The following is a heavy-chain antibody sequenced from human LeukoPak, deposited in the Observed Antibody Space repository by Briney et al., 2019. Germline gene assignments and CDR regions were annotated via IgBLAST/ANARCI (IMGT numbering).Heavy chain of an antibody. CDR2: IYYSGST. D-gene: IGHD3-10*01. CDR3: ARVLRATNWFDP. CDR1: GGSISSYY. V-gene: IGHV4-59*12. Sequence: PSETLPLTCTVSGGSISSYYWSWIRQPPGKGLEWIGYIYYSGSTNYNPSLKSRVTMSVDTSKNQFSLKLSSVTAADTAVYYCARVLRATNWFDPWGQGTLVTVSS. J-gene: IGHJ5*02.